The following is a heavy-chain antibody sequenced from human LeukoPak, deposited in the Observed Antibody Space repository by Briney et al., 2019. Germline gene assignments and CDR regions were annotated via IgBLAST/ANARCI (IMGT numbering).Heavy chain of an antibody. V-gene: IGHV3-23*01. D-gene: IGHD3-9*01. CDR1: GFTFSSYA. CDR3: AKQHLYDILTGLYDY. J-gene: IGHJ4*02. Sequence: TGGSLRLPCAASGFTFSSYAMSWVRQAPGKGLEWVSAISGSGGSTYYADSVKGQFTISRDNSKNTLYLQMNSLRAEDTAVYYCAKQHLYDILTGLYDYWGQGTLVTVSS. CDR2: ISGSGGST.